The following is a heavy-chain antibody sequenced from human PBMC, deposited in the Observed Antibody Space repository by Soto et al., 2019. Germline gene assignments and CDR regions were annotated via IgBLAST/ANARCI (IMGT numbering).Heavy chain of an antibody. Sequence: QVQLQESGPGLVKPSETLSLTCSVSGDSVSSGASYWGWIRQPPGKGLEWIGFIYYSGSTTYNTSLKSRVTMSVDMSKKQFSVKLRSVTAADTAGFYCGRQHSADWSGGVGYNDFAILCQGTMVTVSS. V-gene: IGHV4-61*08. J-gene: IGHJ3*02. CDR3: GRQHSADWSGGVGYNDFAI. D-gene: IGHD2-8*02. CDR2: IYYSGST. CDR1: GDSVSSGASY.